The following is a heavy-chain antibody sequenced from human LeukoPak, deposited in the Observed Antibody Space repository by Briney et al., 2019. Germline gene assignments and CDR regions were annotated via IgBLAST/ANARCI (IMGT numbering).Heavy chain of an antibody. Sequence: GGSLRLSCAASGFTFSSHSMNWVRQTPGKGLEWVSYISSGSSARXYADSVKGRFTISRDDARNSLYLQMNSLRAEDTAVYYCARMSGSRLPGYWGQGTLVTVSS. D-gene: IGHD3-3*01. CDR2: ISSGSSAR. CDR1: GFTFSSHS. J-gene: IGHJ4*02. V-gene: IGHV3-48*01. CDR3: ARMSGSRLPGY.